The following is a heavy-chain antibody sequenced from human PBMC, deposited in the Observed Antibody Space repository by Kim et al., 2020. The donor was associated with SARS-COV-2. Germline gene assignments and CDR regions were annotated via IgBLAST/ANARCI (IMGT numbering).Heavy chain of an antibody. J-gene: IGHJ6*02. CDR2: IIPIFGTA. D-gene: IGHD5-18*01. V-gene: IGHV1-69*13. Sequence: SVKVSCKASGGTFSSYAISWVRQAPGQGLEWMGGIIPIFGTANYAQKFQGRVTITADESTSTAYMELSSLRSEDTAVYYCARDSLDTAPVEPYYYYGMDVWGQGTTVTVSS. CDR3: ARDSLDTAPVEPYYYYGMDV. CDR1: GGTFSSYA.